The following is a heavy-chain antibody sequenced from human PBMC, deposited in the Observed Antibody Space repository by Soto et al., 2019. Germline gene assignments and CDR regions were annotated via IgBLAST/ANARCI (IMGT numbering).Heavy chain of an antibody. CDR2: IKEDGTEK. CDR1: GFTFSDYW. CDR3: AMYSGSYDILD. Sequence: EVQLVESGGGLVQPGGSLRLSCVASGFTFSDYWMSWVRQAPGKGLEWVANIKEDGTEKYYVDSVKGRSTISRDNAKNSLYLQVNSLRGDDTAVYYCAMYSGSYDILDWGQGTLVTVST. V-gene: IGHV3-7*02. J-gene: IGHJ4*02. D-gene: IGHD1-26*01.